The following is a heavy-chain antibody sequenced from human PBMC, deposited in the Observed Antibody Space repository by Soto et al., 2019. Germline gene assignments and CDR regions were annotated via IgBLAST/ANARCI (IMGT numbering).Heavy chain of an antibody. CDR2: ISSTSFTI. J-gene: IGHJ5*01. D-gene: IGHD2-15*01. CDR3: ARDRCYDGTCYSASDS. V-gene: IGHV3-48*02. CDR1: GFSFSTYN. Sequence: GGSLRLSCAASGFSFSTYNMDWVRQSPGKGPEWIAYISSTSFTIYYADSVKGRFTISRDNDRNSLYLEMNSLRDEDTAVYYCARDRCYDGTCYSASDSWGQGTLVTVSS.